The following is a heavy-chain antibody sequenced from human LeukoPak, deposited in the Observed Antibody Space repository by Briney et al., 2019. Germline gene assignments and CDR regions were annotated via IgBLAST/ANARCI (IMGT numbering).Heavy chain of an antibody. CDR1: GGSISSYY. Sequence: SETLSLTCTVSGGSISSYYWSWIRQPPGKGLEWIGYIYYSGSTNYNPSLKSRVTISVDTSKNQFSLKLSSVTAADTAVYYCASGPTQRGGSYQPFDYWGQGTLVTVSS. J-gene: IGHJ4*02. CDR2: IYYSGST. V-gene: IGHV4-59*01. CDR3: ASGPTQRGGSYQPFDY. D-gene: IGHD1-26*01.